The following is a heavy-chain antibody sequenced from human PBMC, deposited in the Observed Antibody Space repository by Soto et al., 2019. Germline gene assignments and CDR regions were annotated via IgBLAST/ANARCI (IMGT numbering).Heavy chain of an antibody. CDR2: ISAYNGNT. V-gene: IGHV1-18*01. J-gene: IGHJ3*02. CDR1: GYTFTSYG. Sequence: GASVKVSCKASGYTFTSYGISWVRQAPGQGLEWMGWISAYNGNTNYAQKLQGRVTMTTDTSTSTAYMELRSLRSDDTAVYYCAAAPGTGTYYYDSSGYPDAFDIWGQGTMVTVSS. CDR3: AAAPGTGTYYYDSSGYPDAFDI. D-gene: IGHD3-22*01.